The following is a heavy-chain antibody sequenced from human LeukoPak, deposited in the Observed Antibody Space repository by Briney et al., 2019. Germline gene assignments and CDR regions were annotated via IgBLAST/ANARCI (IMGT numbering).Heavy chain of an antibody. J-gene: IGHJ4*02. CDR2: ICGRSNNFI. D-gene: IGHD2-15*01. Sequence: GGSLRLSCAASGFSFSDYYMSWIRQAPGKGLEWLSYICGRSNNFINYADSVKGRFIISRDNARISLYLQMNSLRAEDTAVYYCARTSCSGGSCNLDFWGQGALVTVSS. CDR1: GFSFSDYY. V-gene: IGHV3-11*03. CDR3: ARTSCSGGSCNLDF.